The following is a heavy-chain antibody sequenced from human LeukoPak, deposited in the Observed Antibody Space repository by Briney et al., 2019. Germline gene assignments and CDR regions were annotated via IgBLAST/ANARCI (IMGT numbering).Heavy chain of an antibody. CDR1: GYAFTTYG. J-gene: IGHJ5*02. V-gene: IGHV1-18*01. CDR2: ISAYNGDT. Sequence: ASVKVSCKASGYAFTTYGINWVRQAPGRGREWMRWISAYNGDTNYAQNVQGRVTMSTDTSTSTAYMELRSLRSDDTAVYDCARDLIAARPGWFDPWGQGTLVTVSS. CDR3: ARDLIAARPGWFDP. D-gene: IGHD6-6*01.